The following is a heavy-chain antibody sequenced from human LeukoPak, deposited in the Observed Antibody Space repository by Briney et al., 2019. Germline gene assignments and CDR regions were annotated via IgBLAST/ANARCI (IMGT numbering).Heavy chain of an antibody. CDR3: SRGGPPSSSLDY. V-gene: IGHV3-20*04. CDR2: INWNGVST. J-gene: IGHJ4*02. D-gene: IGHD6-6*01. CDR1: GFTFDDYG. Sequence: PGGSLRLSCAASGFTFDDYGMSWLRQAPGKGLEWVSGINWNGVSTGYADSVKGRFTISRDNAKNSLYLQMNSLRAEDTALYYRSRGGPPSSSLDYWGQGTLVTVSS.